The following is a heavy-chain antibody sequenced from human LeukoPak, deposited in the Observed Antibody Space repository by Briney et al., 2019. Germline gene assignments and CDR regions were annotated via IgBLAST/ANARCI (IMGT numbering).Heavy chain of an antibody. D-gene: IGHD6-13*01. CDR1: GGSISSSSYY. CDR2: IYYSGST. CDR3: ATSIAAAGTDWYFDL. V-gene: IGHV4-61*05. J-gene: IGHJ2*01. Sequence: PSETLSLTCTVSGGSISSSSYYWSWIRQPPGKGLEWIGYIYYSGSTNYNPSLKSRVTISVDTSKNQFSLKLSSVTAADTAVYYCATSIAAAGTDWYFDLWGRGTLVTVSS.